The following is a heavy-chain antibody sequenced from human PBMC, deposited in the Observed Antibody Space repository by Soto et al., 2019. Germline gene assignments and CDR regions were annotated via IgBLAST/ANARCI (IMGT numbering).Heavy chain of an antibody. CDR2: ISYTGTT. CDR3: ARMTLRRGNFDS. D-gene: IGHD3-10*01. J-gene: IGHJ4*02. CDR1: DYSVSSSNW. Sequence: QVQLQESGPGLVMPSDTLSLTCVVSDYSVSSSNWWGWIRQPPGKGLDWIGYISYTGTTYYNPSLMSRVTMSVDTSKNQFSLQLTSVTAVDTAVYFCARMTLRRGNFDSWGQGTLVTVSS. V-gene: IGHV4-28*01.